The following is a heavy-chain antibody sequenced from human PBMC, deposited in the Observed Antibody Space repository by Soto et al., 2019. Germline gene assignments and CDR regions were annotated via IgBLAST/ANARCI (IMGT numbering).Heavy chain of an antibody. CDR1: GFTINRND. CDR2: ISSTTNYI. V-gene: IGHV3-21*06. CDR3: ARESEDLTSNFDY. Sequence: GGSLRLSCAASGFTINRNDMYWVRQAPGKGLEWVSSISSTTNYIYYGDSMKGRFTISRDNAKNSLYLEMNGLRADDTAVYYCARESEDLTSNFDYWGQGTLVTVSS. J-gene: IGHJ4*02.